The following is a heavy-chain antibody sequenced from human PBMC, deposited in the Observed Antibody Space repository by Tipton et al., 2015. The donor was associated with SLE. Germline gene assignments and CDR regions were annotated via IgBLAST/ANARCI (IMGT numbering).Heavy chain of an antibody. D-gene: IGHD6-25*01. V-gene: IGHV3-11*06. J-gene: IGHJ4*02. CDR3: ARAADY. CDR1: GGSFSGYY. CDR2: ISSSSSYT. Sequence: LSLTCAVYGGSFSGYYWSWIRQPPGKGLEWVSYISSSSSYTNYADSVKGRFTISRDNAKNTLYLQMNSLRAEDTAVYYCARAADYWGQGTLVTVSS.